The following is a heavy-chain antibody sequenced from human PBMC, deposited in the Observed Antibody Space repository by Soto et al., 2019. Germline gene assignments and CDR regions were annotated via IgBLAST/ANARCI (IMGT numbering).Heavy chain of an antibody. D-gene: IGHD2-21*01. J-gene: IGHJ5*02. Sequence: LRLSCAASGFAFITYEMNWVRQTPGKGLEWVAYITTSGDTVYYADSVKGRFTLSRDNAENSLSLQMNSLRADDTAAYFCARDSSCSGGDCYSPDWFDTWGQGALATVSS. CDR1: GFAFITYE. CDR2: ITTSGDTV. CDR3: ARDSSCSGGDCYSPDWFDT. V-gene: IGHV3-48*03.